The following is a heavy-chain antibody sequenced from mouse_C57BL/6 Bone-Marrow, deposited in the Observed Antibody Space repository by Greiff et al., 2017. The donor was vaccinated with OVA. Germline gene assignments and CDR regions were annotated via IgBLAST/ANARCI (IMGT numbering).Heavy chain of an antibody. D-gene: IGHD3-3*01. CDR1: GYTFTSYG. V-gene: IGHV1-81*01. J-gene: IGHJ1*03. Sequence: QVQLKQSGAELARPGASVKLSYKASGYTFTSYGISWVKQRTGQGLEWIGEIYPRSGNTYYNEKFKGKATLTADKSSSTAYMELRSLTSEDSAVYFCARLGGDRYPWYFDVWGTGTTVTVSS. CDR2: IYPRSGNT. CDR3: ARLGGDRYPWYFDV.